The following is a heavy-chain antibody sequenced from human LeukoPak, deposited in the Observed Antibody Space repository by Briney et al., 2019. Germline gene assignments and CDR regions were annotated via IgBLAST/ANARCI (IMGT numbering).Heavy chain of an antibody. CDR1: GYTFTSYD. CDR3: ARRGTFWSGYPSDY. V-gene: IGHV1-8*01. J-gene: IGHJ4*02. Sequence: ASVAVSCTASGYTFTSYDINWVRQATGQGLEWMGWMNPNSGNTGYAQKFQGRVTMTRNTSISTAYMELSSLRSEDTAVYYCARRGTFWSGYPSDYWGQGTLVTVSS. D-gene: IGHD3-3*01. CDR2: MNPNSGNT.